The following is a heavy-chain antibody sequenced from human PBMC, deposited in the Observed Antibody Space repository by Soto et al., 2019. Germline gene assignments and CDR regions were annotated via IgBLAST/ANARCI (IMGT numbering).Heavy chain of an antibody. V-gene: IGHV3-74*01. CDR1: GFTFSSYW. J-gene: IGHJ1*01. CDR3: ARLPNKNPQN. CDR2: ISNDGSS. Sequence: EVQLVESGGGLVQPGGSLRLSCVASGFTFSSYWMHWVRQAPGKGLVWVSSISNDGSSIYADPVKGRFTISRDNAKNTLYLQMNSLRAEDTGVYYCARLPNKNPQNWGQGTLVIVSP.